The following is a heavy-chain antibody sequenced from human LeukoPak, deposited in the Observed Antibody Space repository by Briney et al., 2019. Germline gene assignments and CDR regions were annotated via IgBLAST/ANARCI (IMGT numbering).Heavy chain of an antibody. Sequence: SVKVSCKASGGTFSDYAISWVRQAPGQGPEWMGKIIPIVGVTNYAQKFQGRITITADKSTGTAYMELSRLRSDDTAVYYCARENSGWPAASDFWGQGTLVTVSS. CDR3: ARENSGWPAASDF. CDR2: IIPIVGVT. D-gene: IGHD6-19*01. J-gene: IGHJ3*01. CDR1: GGTFSDYA. V-gene: IGHV1-69*04.